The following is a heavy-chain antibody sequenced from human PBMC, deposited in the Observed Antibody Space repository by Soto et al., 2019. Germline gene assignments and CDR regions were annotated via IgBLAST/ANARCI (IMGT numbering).Heavy chain of an antibody. CDR2: MNAKSGDT. Sequence: ASVKVSCKASGYTFSDFDINWLRQAAGQGREWMGWMNAKSGDTFSAQRLQGKFNMTWDTSLSTAYMEVGSLTSPDAAIYYCARGNPFNYAGFDVWGQGTTGTVS. CDR1: GYTFSDFD. J-gene: IGHJ6*02. V-gene: IGHV1-8*01. CDR3: ARGNPFNYAGFDV. D-gene: IGHD3-16*01.